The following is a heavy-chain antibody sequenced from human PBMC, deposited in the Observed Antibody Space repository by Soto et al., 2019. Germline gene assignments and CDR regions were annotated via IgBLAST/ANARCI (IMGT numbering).Heavy chain of an antibody. D-gene: IGHD3-3*01. CDR3: ARSHMEYYYYYGMDV. CDR1: GYSFTSYW. V-gene: IGHV5-51*01. CDR2: IYPGDSDT. Sequence: PGESLKISCKGSGYSFTSYWIGWVRQMPGKGLEWMGIIYPGDSDTRYSPSFQGQATISADKSISTAYLQWSSLKASDTAMYYCARSHMEYYYYYGMDVWGQGTTVTVSS. J-gene: IGHJ6*02.